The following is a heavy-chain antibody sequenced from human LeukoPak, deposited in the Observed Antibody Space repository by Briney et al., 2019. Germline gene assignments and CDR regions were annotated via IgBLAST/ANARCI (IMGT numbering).Heavy chain of an antibody. V-gene: IGHV3-74*01. CDR1: GFTFSNAY. J-gene: IGHJ4*02. CDR3: ARGGLRFLEWFFDY. CDR2: INSDGSST. Sequence: PGGSLRLSCAASGFTFSNAYMNWVRQAPGKGLVWVSRINSDGSSTSYADSVKGRFTISRDNAKNTLYLQMNSLRAEDTAVYYCARGGLRFLEWFFDYWGQGTLVTVSS. D-gene: IGHD3-3*01.